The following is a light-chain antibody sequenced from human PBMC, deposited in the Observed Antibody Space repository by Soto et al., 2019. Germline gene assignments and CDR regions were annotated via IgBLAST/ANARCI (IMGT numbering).Light chain of an antibody. Sequence: QSVLTQPASVSGSPGQSITISCTGTSSDVGSYNLVSWYQQHPGKAPKLMIYEGSKRPSGDSNRFSGSKSGNTASLTISGLQAEDEADYYCCSYAGSSTLGVFGTGTKVTVL. CDR1: SSDVGSYNL. CDR2: EGS. CDR3: CSYAGSSTLGV. J-gene: IGLJ1*01. V-gene: IGLV2-23*01.